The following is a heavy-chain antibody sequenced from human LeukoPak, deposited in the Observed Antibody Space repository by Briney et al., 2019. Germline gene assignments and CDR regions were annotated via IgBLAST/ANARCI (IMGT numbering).Heavy chain of an antibody. CDR2: IYYDGST. CDR3: GRRGLLVPAS. V-gene: IGHV4-39*01. D-gene: IGHD2-2*01. Sequence: SETLSLTCTVSGDFFISSSNYWVWIRQPPGKGLEWVGSIYYDGSTYYNSALKSRATIFADTSRSQFSLKLNSVIAADTAVYYCGRRGLLVPASWGQGTLVTVSS. J-gene: IGHJ5*02. CDR1: GDFFISSSNY.